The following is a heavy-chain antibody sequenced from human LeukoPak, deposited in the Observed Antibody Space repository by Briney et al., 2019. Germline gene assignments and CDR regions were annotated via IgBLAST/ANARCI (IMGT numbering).Heavy chain of an antibody. CDR1: GGSISSSSYY. CDR3: ARNYRAGYSSGWYDCLDY. D-gene: IGHD6-19*01. CDR2: IYYSGST. V-gene: IGHV4-39*01. Sequence: PSETLSLTCTVSGGSISSSSYYWGWIRQPPGKGLEWIGSIYYSGSTYYNPSLKSRVTISVDTSKNQFSPKLSSVTAADTAVYYCARNYRAGYSSGWYDCLDYWGQGTLVTVSS. J-gene: IGHJ4*02.